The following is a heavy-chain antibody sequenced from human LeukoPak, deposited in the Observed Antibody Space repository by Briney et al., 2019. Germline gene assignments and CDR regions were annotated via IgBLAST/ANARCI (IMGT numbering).Heavy chain of an antibody. CDR1: GGSISSSTYY. J-gene: IGHJ4*02. Sequence: PSETLSLTCTVSGGSISSSTYYWGWIRQPPGKGLEWIGNIYYSGSTYYNPSLRSRVTISVDTSKNQFSLKLSSVTAADAAVYYCASLYSGYDGGFDYWGQGTLITVSS. CDR3: ASLYSGYDGGFDY. V-gene: IGHV4-39*01. CDR2: IYYSGST. D-gene: IGHD5-12*01.